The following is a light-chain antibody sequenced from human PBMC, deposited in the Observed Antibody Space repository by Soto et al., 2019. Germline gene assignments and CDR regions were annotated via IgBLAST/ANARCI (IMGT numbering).Light chain of an antibody. Sequence: EIVLTQSTGTLSLSPGQRATLSCRASESVSSRYLAWYQQKPGQAPRLLIYGASSCATGIPDRFSGSATGREFTLTSSRLEPEDFAVYYCEQYGSWPRTFGQGTKLEIK. J-gene: IGKJ2*01. CDR3: EQYGSWPRT. V-gene: IGKV3-20*01. CDR2: GAS. CDR1: ESVSSRY.